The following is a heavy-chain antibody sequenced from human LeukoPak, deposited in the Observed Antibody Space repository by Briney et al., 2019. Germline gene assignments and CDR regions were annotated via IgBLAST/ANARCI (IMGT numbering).Heavy chain of an antibody. CDR2: IYWNDDE. D-gene: IGHD2-2*01. V-gene: IGHV2-5*01. CDR3: AQAPPGYCDSTSCLNYFHY. Sequence: SGPTLVKPTQTLTLTCTFSGFSLSTSGVGMGWIRQPPGKALEWLALIYWNDDERYSPSLKSRLTFTKDTSKNQVVLTMTNMDPVDTATYYCAQAPPGYCDSTSCLNYFHYWGQGILVTVSS. J-gene: IGHJ4*02. CDR1: GFSLSTSGVG.